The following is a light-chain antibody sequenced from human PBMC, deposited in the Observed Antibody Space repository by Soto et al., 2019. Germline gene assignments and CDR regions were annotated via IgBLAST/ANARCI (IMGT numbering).Light chain of an antibody. V-gene: IGKV4-1*01. Sequence: DIVMTQSPDSLSVSLGERATINCKSSQSVLKSYDHKNYLAWSQQKPGQPPKLHIYLASTRKSGVPDQFSGSGSGPEFTLAISKRPAEDVASNCWHAYHSPPVTFGGGTKVEIK. J-gene: IGKJ4*02. CDR1: QSVLKSYDHKNY. CDR2: LAS. CDR3: HAYHSPPVT.